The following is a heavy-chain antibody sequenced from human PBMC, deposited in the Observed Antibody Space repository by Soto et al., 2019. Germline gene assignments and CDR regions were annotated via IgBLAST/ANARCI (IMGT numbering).Heavy chain of an antibody. J-gene: IGHJ3*02. D-gene: IGHD3-22*01. CDR2: IYTSGST. V-gene: IGHV4-4*07. CDR1: GGSISSYY. Sequence: PSETLSLTCTVSGGSISSYYWSWIRQPAGKGPEWIGRIYTSGSTNYNPSLKSRVTMSVDTSKNQFSLKLSSVTAADTAVYYCARDSGPTYYYDSSGYSEAFDIWGQGTMVTVSS. CDR3: ARDSGPTYYYDSSGYSEAFDI.